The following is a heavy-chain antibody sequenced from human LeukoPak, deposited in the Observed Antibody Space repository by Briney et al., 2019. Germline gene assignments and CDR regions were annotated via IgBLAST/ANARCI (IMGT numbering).Heavy chain of an antibody. CDR3: ARVGALSSSWLLY. D-gene: IGHD6-13*01. Sequence: GGSLRLSCAGSGFSFSSYGMHWVRQAPGKGLEWMAFIRSDGSNKYYADSVKGRFTISRDNSKNTLYLQMNSLRAEDTAVYFCARVGALSSSWLLYWGQRTLVTVSS. V-gene: IGHV3-30*02. CDR2: IRSDGSNK. J-gene: IGHJ4*02. CDR1: GFSFSSYG.